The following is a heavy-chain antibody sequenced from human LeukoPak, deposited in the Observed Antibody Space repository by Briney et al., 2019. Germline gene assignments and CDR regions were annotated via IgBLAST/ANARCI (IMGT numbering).Heavy chain of an antibody. J-gene: IGHJ4*02. V-gene: IGHV3-9*01. D-gene: IGHD3-10*01. Sequence: PGGSLRLSCAASGFTFDDYAMHWVRQGPGKALEWVSYIRWNSASGGYADSVKGRYTISRDTAKNSLYLQMNSLTPEDTALYYCAKAKYDYGSGSYSPFDNWGQGIRVTVSS. CDR1: GFTFDDYA. CDR3: AKAKYDYGSGSYSPFDN. CDR2: IRWNSASG.